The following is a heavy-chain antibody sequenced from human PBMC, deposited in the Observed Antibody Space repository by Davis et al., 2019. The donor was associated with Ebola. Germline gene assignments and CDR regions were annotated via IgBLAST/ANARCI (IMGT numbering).Heavy chain of an antibody. D-gene: IGHD3-10*01. Sequence: SVKVSCKASGGTFSSYAISWVRQAPGQGLEWMGGIIPIFGTANYAQKFQGRVTITADESTSTAYMELSSLRSEDTAVYYCAFYYYGSGSYYNEEYYFDYWGQGTLVTVSS. V-gene: IGHV1-69*13. CDR1: GGTFSSYA. CDR2: IIPIFGTA. CDR3: AFYYYGSGSYYNEEYYFDY. J-gene: IGHJ4*02.